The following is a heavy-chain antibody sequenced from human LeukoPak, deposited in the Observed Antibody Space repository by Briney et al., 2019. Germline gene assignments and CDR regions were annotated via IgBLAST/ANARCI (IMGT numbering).Heavy chain of an antibody. V-gene: IGHV3-33*08. D-gene: IGHD3-16*01. J-gene: IGHJ5*02. CDR1: GFTFSSYG. CDR2: IAPDGRNI. Sequence: GGSLRLSCTASGFTFSSYGMHWVRQAHGKGLEWVALIAPDGRNIYYGDAVKGRFTISRDNSKNTLYLQMNSLRAEDTAVYYCARGRLLMWFDPWGQGTLVTVSS. CDR3: ARGRLLMWFDP.